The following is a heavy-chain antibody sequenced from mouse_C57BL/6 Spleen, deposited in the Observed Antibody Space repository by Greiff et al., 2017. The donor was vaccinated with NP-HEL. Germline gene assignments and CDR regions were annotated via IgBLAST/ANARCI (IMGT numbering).Heavy chain of an antibody. CDR1: GYTFTSYW. CDR2: IYPSDSAT. J-gene: IGHJ2*01. Sequence: QVQLQQPGAELVRPGSSVKLSCKASGYTFTSYWMDWVKQRPGQGLEWIGNIYPSDSATHYNQKFKDKATLTVDKSSSTAYMQLSSLTSEDSAVYYCARSGNYGVYFDYWGQGTTLTVSS. V-gene: IGHV1-61*01. CDR3: ARSGNYGVYFDY. D-gene: IGHD2-1*01.